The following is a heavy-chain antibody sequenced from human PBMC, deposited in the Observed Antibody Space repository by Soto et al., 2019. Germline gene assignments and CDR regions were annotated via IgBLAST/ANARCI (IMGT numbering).Heavy chain of an antibody. CDR1: GYTFNTYA. J-gene: IGHJ6*02. V-gene: IGHV1-18*01. CDR3: ARDGYGMDV. CDR2: ISAYNGNT. Sequence: QVQLVQSGAEVKKPGASVTVSCKASGYTFNTYAITWVRQAPGQGLEWMGWISAYNGNTKYEQKLQGRVTMTTDTSTTTAYMELRGLRSDDTAMYYCARDGYGMDVWGQGTTVTVSS.